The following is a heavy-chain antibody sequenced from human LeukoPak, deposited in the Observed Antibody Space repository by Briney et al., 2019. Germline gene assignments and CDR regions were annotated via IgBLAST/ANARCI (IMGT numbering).Heavy chain of an antibody. CDR2: IYYSGST. Sequence: SETLSLTCTVSGGSISSSSYYWGWIRQPPGKGLEWIGSIYYSGSTYYNPSLKSRVTISVDTSKNQFSLKLSSVTAADTAVYYCARGTGGDYYGSGSYYNPTYYMDVWGKGTTVTISS. CDR1: GGSISSSSYY. D-gene: IGHD3-10*01. J-gene: IGHJ6*03. CDR3: ARGTGGDYYGSGSYYNPTYYMDV. V-gene: IGHV4-39*07.